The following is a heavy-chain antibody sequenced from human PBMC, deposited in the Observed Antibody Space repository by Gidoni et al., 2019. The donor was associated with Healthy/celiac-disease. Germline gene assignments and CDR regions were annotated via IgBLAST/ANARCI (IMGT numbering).Heavy chain of an antibody. V-gene: IGHV1-2*04. CDR2: INPNSGGT. J-gene: IGHJ6*02. CDR3: ARDPGPRYGSGSYSRYGMDV. CDR1: GYTFTGYY. Sequence: QVQLVQSGAEVKKPGASVKVSCKASGYTFTGYYMPWVRQAPGQGLEWMGWINPNSGGTNYAQKFQGWVTMTRDTSISTAYMELSRLRSDDTAVYYCARDPGPRYGSGSYSRYGMDVWGQGTTVTVSS. D-gene: IGHD3-10*01.